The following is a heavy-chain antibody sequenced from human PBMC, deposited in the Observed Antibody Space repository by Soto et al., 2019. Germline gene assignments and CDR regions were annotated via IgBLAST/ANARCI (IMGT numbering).Heavy chain of an antibody. J-gene: IGHJ4*02. V-gene: IGHV3-30*18. CDR1: GVTFSSYG. CDR3: AKTGNDYYDSSGHFDY. CDR2: ISYDGSNK. D-gene: IGHD3-22*01. Sequence: GGSLRLCSADYGVTFSSYGMQWVRQSPGKGLEWVAVISYDGSNKYYADSVKGRFTISRDNSKNTLYLQMNSLRAEDTAVYYCAKTGNDYYDSSGHFDYWGQGTPVPVSP.